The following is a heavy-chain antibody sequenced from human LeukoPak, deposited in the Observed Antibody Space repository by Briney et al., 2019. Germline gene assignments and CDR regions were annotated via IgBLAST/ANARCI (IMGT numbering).Heavy chain of an antibody. V-gene: IGHV1-8*03. D-gene: IGHD7-27*01. CDR2: MNPNSGNT. CDR1: GYTFTSYD. CDR3: AKDNRVLLLTGGFDY. Sequence: VASVKISCKASGYTFTSYDINWVRQATGQGLEWMGWMNPNSGNTGYAQKFQGRVTITRNTSISTAYMELSSLRSEDTALYYCAKDNRVLLLTGGFDYWGQGTLVTVSS. J-gene: IGHJ4*02.